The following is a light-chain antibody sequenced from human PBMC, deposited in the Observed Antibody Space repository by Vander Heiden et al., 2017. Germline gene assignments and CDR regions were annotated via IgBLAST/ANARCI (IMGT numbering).Light chain of an antibody. Sequence: EIVLTQSPAILPSSPGERATLSCRASQSVSSYLAWYQQKPGQAPRLLIYDASNRATGIPARFSGSGSGTDFTLTISSLEPEEFAVYYCQQRSNGLTFGGGTKVEIK. CDR1: QSVSSY. CDR2: DAS. V-gene: IGKV3-11*01. CDR3: QQRSNGLT. J-gene: IGKJ4*01.